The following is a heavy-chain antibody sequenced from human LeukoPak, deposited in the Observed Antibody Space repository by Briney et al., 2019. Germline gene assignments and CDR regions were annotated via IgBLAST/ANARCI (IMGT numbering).Heavy chain of an antibody. Sequence: PGGSLRLSCAASGFTFSSHWMHWVRQAPGKGLVWVSRIDNDGRDTTYADSVRGRFTISRDNGKNTVYLQMNSLRPEDTAVYYCARDRPHNWFDPWGQGTLVTVSS. CDR3: ARDRPHNWFDP. CDR1: GFTFSSHW. CDR2: IDNDGRDT. J-gene: IGHJ5*02. V-gene: IGHV3-74*01.